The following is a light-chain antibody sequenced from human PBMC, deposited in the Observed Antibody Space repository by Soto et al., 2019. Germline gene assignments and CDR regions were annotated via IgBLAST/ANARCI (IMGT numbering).Light chain of an antibody. Sequence: ILMTQSPATLCVSPGERAHLSCRARQSVSSSLAWYQQKPGQAPRLLIYGASTRATGIPDRFSGSGSGTDFTLTIDGLEPEDFVVYYCQQYGYSPITFGQGTRLEIK. J-gene: IGKJ5*01. CDR2: GAS. V-gene: IGKV3-20*01. CDR1: QSVSSS. CDR3: QQYGYSPIT.